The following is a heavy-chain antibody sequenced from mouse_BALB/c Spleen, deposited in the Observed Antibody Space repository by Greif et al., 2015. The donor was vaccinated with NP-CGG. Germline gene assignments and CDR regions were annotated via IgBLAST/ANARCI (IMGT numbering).Heavy chain of an antibody. CDR2: INPSNGGA. CDR3: TRGRRRDFDF. J-gene: IGHJ2*01. Sequence: QVQLQQSGAELVRPGASVKLSCKASGYTFISYYMYWVKQRPGQGLEWIGEINPSNGGANLNEKFKSEATLTVDKSSSTAYMQLSSLTSEDSAVYFCTRGRRRDFDFWGQGTTLTVSS. D-gene: IGHD1-2*01. CDR1: GYTFISYY. V-gene: IGHV1S81*02.